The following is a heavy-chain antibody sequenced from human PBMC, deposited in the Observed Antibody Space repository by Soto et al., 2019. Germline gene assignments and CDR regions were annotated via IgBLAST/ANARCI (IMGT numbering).Heavy chain of an antibody. CDR3: ARWVAGASGSIAARPGPRESNWFDP. J-gene: IGHJ5*02. CDR1: GFTVSSNY. V-gene: IGHV3-66*01. D-gene: IGHD6-6*01. Sequence: EVQLVESGGGLVQPGGSLRLSCAPSGFTVSSNYMSWVRQAPGKGLEWVSVIYSGGSTYYADSVKGRFTISRDNSKNTLYLQMNSLRAEDTAVYYCARWVAGASGSIAARPGPRESNWFDPWGQGTLVTVSS. CDR2: IYSGGST.